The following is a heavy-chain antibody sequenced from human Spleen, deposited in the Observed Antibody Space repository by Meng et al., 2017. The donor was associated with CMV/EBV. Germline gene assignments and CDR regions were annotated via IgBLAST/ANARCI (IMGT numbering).Heavy chain of an antibody. Sequence: SETLSLTCAVYGGSFSGYYWSWIRQPPGKGLEWIGEINHSGSTNYNPSLKSRVTISVDTSKNQFSLKLSSVTAADTAVYYCARGPTPGYFDYWGQGTRVTVSS. CDR2: INHSGST. CDR1: GGSFSGYY. D-gene: IGHD4-17*01. V-gene: IGHV4-34*01. J-gene: IGHJ4*02. CDR3: ARGPTPGYFDY.